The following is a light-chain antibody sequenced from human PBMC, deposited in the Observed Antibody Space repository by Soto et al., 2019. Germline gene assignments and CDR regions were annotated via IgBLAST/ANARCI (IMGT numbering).Light chain of an antibody. CDR2: EVS. J-gene: IGLJ1*01. Sequence: QSALTQPASVSGSPGQSITISCTGTSSDVGSYNLVSWYQQHPGKAPKLMIHEVSKRPSGVSNRFSGSKSGNTASLTISGLQAEDEADYYCCSYAGSSTPVIFGTGTKLTVL. V-gene: IGLV2-23*02. CDR1: SSDVGSYNL. CDR3: CSYAGSSTPVI.